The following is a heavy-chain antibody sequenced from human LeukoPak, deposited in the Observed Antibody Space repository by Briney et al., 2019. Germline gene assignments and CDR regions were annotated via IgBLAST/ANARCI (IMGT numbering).Heavy chain of an antibody. CDR1: GFTFSSYG. D-gene: IGHD1-26*01. CDR3: AKVFVGATTPDYYMDV. CDR2: IRYDGSNK. V-gene: IGHV3-30*02. Sequence: GGSLRLSCAASGFTFSSYGMHWVRQAPGKGLEWVAFIRYDGSNKYYADSVKGRFTISRDNSKNTLYLQMNSLRAEDTAVYYCAKVFVGATTPDYYMDVWGKGTTVTVAS. J-gene: IGHJ6*03.